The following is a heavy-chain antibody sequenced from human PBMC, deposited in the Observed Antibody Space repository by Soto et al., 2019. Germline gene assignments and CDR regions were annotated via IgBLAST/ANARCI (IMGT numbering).Heavy chain of an antibody. J-gene: IGHJ6*02. D-gene: IGHD5-18*01. CDR2: MYSNRSP. Sequence: SETLSLTCTVSGGESMNSRNFFWGWIRQPPGKGLEFVGSMYSNRSPHYSPSLKSRVRISLDPSKNQFSLELTSVTAADTAVYHCASARYFGVDVWGHGTTVTVSS. V-gene: IGHV4-39*01. CDR1: GGESMNSRNFF. CDR3: ASARYFGVDV.